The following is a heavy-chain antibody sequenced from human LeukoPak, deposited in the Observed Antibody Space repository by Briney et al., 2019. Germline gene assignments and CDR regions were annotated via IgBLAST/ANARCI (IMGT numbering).Heavy chain of an antibody. Sequence: GGSLRLSCAASGFTFSNYDMHWVRQATGKGLEWVSAIGTAGDPYYPGSMKGRFTISRENAKNSLYLQMNSLRAGDTAVYYCARGSMAGYFDYWGQGTLVTVSS. CDR2: IGTAGDP. CDR3: ARGSMAGYFDY. J-gene: IGHJ4*02. CDR1: GFTFSNYD. V-gene: IGHV3-13*05. D-gene: IGHD6-19*01.